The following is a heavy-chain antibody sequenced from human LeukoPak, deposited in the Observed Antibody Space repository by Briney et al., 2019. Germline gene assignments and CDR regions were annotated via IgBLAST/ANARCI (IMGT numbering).Heavy chain of an antibody. Sequence: GGSLRLSCAASGFDFSGFYMHWVRPASGRGLEWVGLIRSKPSSYTTVYAASVKGRFTISRDDSKNTAYLQMNSLRAEDTAVYSCAKPQYRSGWSHFDYWGQGTLVTVSS. J-gene: IGHJ4*02. D-gene: IGHD6-19*01. CDR3: AKPQYRSGWSHFDY. CDR1: GFDFSGFY. CDR2: IRSKPSSYTT. V-gene: IGHV3-73*01.